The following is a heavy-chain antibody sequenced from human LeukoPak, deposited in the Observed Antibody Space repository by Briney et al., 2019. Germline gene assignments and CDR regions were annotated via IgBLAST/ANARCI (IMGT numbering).Heavy chain of an antibody. CDR3: ARVPGNQNYFDY. Sequence: GGSLRLSCAASGFTVSSNYMSWVRQAPGKGLEWVSVIYSDGSTYYADSVKGRFTISRDNSKNTLYLQMNSLRAEDTAVYYCARVPGNQNYFDYWGQGTLVTVSS. CDR2: IYSDGST. V-gene: IGHV3-53*01. D-gene: IGHD1-26*01. CDR1: GFTVSSNY. J-gene: IGHJ4*02.